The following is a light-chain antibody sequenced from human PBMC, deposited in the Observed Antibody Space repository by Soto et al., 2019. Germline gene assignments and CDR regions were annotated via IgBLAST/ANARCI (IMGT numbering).Light chain of an antibody. Sequence: EVVMTQSPATLSVSPGESATLSCKASQSVDINLAWYQQKPGQAPGLLIYGASTRATGVPARFSASGSGTEFTLTISSLQSEDFAVYYCQQYNDLPPLPFGGGTKVEIK. CDR2: GAS. CDR1: QSVDIN. J-gene: IGKJ4*01. V-gene: IGKV3-15*01. CDR3: QQYNDLPPLP.